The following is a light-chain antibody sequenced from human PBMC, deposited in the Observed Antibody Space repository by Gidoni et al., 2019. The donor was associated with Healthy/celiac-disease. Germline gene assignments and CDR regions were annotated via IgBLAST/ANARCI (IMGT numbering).Light chain of an antibody. Sequence: DIQMTQSPPSLSASVVDRVTITRRASQSISSYLNCYQQKPGKAPKLLIYAASSLQSGVPSRFSSSRSGTDVTLTISSLQPEDFATYYCYQSYSSPPLTFGRGTKVEIK. CDR2: AAS. J-gene: IGKJ4*01. CDR3: YQSYSSPPLT. CDR1: QSISSY. V-gene: IGKV1-39*01.